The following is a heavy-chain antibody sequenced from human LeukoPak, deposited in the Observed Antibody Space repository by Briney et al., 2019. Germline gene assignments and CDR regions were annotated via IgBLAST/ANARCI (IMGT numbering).Heavy chain of an antibody. CDR3: ARGSGSNRNDY. Sequence: GGSLRLSCAASGFTFSSYSMNWVRQAPGKGLEWVSSISSSSGYIYYADSVKGRFTISRDNAKNSLYLQMNSLRAEDTAVYYCARGSGSNRNDYWGQGTLVTVSS. V-gene: IGHV3-21*01. CDR2: ISSSSGYI. J-gene: IGHJ4*02. D-gene: IGHD3-10*01. CDR1: GFTFSSYS.